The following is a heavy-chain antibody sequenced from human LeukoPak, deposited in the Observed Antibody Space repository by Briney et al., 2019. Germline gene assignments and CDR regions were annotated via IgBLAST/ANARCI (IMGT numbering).Heavy chain of an antibody. CDR2: IFYSGST. J-gene: IGHJ3*02. V-gene: IGHV4-31*03. CDR1: GDSIRGGGHY. CDR3: ARNLYQTDAFDI. D-gene: IGHD2/OR15-2a*01. Sequence: PSETLSLTCTVSGDSIRGGGHYWGWIRQHPGEGLEWIGYIFYSGSTYYNPSLKSRVTISVDTSKSQFSLKLSSVTAADTAVYYCARNLYQTDAFDIWGQGTMVTVSS.